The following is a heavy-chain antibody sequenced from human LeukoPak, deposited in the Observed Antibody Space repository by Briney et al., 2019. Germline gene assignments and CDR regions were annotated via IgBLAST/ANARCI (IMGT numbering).Heavy chain of an antibody. J-gene: IGHJ6*02. CDR3: ARNSELYYYYGMDV. CDR1: GVSISSGGYS. Sequence: SQTLSLTCAVSGVSISSGGYSWSWIRQLPGKGLEWIGYIYHSGSTYYNPSLKSRVTISVDRSKNQFSLKLSSVTAADTAVYYCARNSELYYYYGMDVWGQGTTVTVSS. CDR2: IYHSGST. V-gene: IGHV4-30-2*01. D-gene: IGHD1-26*01.